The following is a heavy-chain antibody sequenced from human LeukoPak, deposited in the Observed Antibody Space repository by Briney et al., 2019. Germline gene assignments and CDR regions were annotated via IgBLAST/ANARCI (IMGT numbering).Heavy chain of an antibody. D-gene: IGHD3/OR15-3a*01. J-gene: IGHJ4*02. CDR3: ARDGAPARDWG. CDR1: GYTFTSYY. Sequence: GASVKVSCKASGYTFTSYYMHSVRQAPGQGLEWRVIINPSGGSTSYAQKFKGRVTMTRDTSTSTVYMELSSLRAEDTAVYYCARDGAPARDWGWGQGTLVTVSS. V-gene: IGHV1-46*01. CDR2: INPSGGST.